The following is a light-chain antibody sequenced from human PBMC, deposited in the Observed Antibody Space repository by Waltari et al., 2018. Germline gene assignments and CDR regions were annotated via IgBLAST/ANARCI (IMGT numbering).Light chain of an antibody. V-gene: IGKV3D-15*01. Sequence: ETIMTQSPATLSVSPGETATLSCRASKSVGNNVAWFQQTPGQAPRLLIYVTSSRSTNIPGRFFGAGAGTDFTLTISGLQSEDFGVYYGQQYNEWPYTFGQGTKVDLK. J-gene: IGKJ2*01. CDR3: QQYNEWPYT. CDR2: VTS. CDR1: KSVGNN.